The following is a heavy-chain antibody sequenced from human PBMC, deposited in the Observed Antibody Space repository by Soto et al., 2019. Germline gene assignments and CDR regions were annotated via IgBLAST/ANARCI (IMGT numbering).Heavy chain of an antibody. Sequence: SETLSLTCTVSGGSISSGGYYWSWIRQHPGKGLEWIGYIYYSGSTYYNPSLKSRVTISVDTSKNQFSLKLSSVTAADTAVYYCARAANDYGDSNWFDPWGQGTLVTVSS. CDR1: GGSISSGGYY. D-gene: IGHD4-17*01. J-gene: IGHJ5*02. CDR3: ARAANDYGDSNWFDP. V-gene: IGHV4-31*03. CDR2: IYYSGST.